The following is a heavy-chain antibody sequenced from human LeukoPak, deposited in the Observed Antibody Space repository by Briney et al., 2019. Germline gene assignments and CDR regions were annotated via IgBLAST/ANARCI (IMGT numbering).Heavy chain of an antibody. CDR3: AKDIVVVVAATPY. J-gene: IGHJ4*02. CDR2: ISGSGGST. D-gene: IGHD2-15*01. Sequence: GGSLRLSCAASGFTFSSYAMIWLRQAPGKGLEWVSAISGSGGSTYYADSVKGRFTISRDNSKNTLYLQMNSLRAEDTAVYYCAKDIVVVVAATPYWGQGTLVTVSS. CDR1: GFTFSSYA. V-gene: IGHV3-23*01.